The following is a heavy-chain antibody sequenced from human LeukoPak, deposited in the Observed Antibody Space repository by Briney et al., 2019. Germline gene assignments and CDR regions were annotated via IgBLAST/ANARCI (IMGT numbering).Heavy chain of an antibody. J-gene: IGHJ5*02. V-gene: IGHV3-30*04. CDR1: GFTFSSYA. D-gene: IGHD3-22*01. CDR2: ISYDGSNK. Sequence: PGGSLRLSCAASGFTFSSYAMHWVRQAPGKGLEWVAVISYDGSNKYYADSVKGRFTISRDNSKNTLYLQMNSLRAEDTAVYYCARAGGNRMIVAPFKFDPWGQGTLVTVSS. CDR3: ARAGGNRMIVAPFKFDP.